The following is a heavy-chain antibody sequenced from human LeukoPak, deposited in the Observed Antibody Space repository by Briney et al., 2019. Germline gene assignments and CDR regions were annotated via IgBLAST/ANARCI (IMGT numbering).Heavy chain of an antibody. V-gene: IGHV1-69*05. CDR2: IIPIFGTA. CDR3: ATSHPGDAAFDI. J-gene: IGHJ3*02. Sequence: SVKVSCKASGGTFSGYAISWVRQAPGQGLEWTGRIIPIFGTANYAQKFQGRVTITTDESTSTAYMELSSLRSEDTAVYYCATSHPGDAAFDIWGQGTMVTVSS. CDR1: GGTFSGYA. D-gene: IGHD3-10*01.